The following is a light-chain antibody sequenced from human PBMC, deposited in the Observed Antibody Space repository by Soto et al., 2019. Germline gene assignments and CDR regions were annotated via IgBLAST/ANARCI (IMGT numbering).Light chain of an antibody. CDR1: SSDIGSYNF. Sequence: QSVLTQPPSASGSPGQSVTISCTGTSSDIGSYNFVSWYQQHPGKAPKVMLYEVRKRPSGVPDRFSGSKSGNTASLTVSGLQADDEADYYCLSFTSSSTYIFGTGTKLTVL. J-gene: IGLJ1*01. V-gene: IGLV2-8*01. CDR2: EVR. CDR3: LSFTSSSTYI.